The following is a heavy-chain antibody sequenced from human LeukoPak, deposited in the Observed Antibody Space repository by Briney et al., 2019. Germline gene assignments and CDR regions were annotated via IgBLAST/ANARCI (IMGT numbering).Heavy chain of an antibody. CDR3: ARDGPYFDY. V-gene: IGHV3-30-3*01. D-gene: IGHD3/OR15-3a*01. Sequence: GGSLRLSCAASGFTFSSYAMHWVRQAPGKGLEWVAVISYDGSNKYYADSVKGRFTISRDNSKNTLYLQMNSLRAEDTAVYYCARDGPYFDYWGQGTLVTVSS. J-gene: IGHJ4*02. CDR1: GFTFSSYA. CDR2: ISYDGSNK.